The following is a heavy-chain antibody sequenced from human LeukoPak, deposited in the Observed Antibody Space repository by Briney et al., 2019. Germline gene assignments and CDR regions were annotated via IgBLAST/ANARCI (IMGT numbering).Heavy chain of an antibody. D-gene: IGHD4-17*01. Sequence: PGGSLRLSCAASGFTFSSYWMTWVRQAPGKGLEWVANIKQDGSEKHYMDSVKGRFTISRDNAKNSLYLQMNSLRAEDTAVYYCAKASTVTTRGGWYWRQGTLVTVSS. V-gene: IGHV3-7*01. CDR2: IKQDGSEK. J-gene: IGHJ4*02. CDR1: GFTFSSYW. CDR3: AKASTVTTRGGWY.